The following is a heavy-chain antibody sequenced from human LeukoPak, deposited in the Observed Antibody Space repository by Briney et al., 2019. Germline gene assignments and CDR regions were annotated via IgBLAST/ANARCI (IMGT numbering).Heavy chain of an antibody. CDR2: IFHSGIT. V-gene: IGHV4-59*03. Sequence: SETLSLTCSVSGGSISPDYWRWFRQPPGKGLEWIGYIFHSGITTYNPSLKSRVTISLDSSKNQFFLRLTSVTAADTAMYYCARAETLAAIYFDFWGQGSLVTVSS. D-gene: IGHD6-25*01. CDR1: GGSISPDY. CDR3: ARAETLAAIYFDF. J-gene: IGHJ4*02.